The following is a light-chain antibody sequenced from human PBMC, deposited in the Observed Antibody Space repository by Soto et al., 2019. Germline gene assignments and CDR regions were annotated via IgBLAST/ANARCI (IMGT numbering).Light chain of an antibody. CDR3: QEGTYWPA. CDR2: DAS. J-gene: IGKJ4*01. CDR1: QSVSGS. Sequence: EMVLTQSPAILSLSPGEKATLSCRASQSVSGSLGWYQQKPGQAPRLIIYDASVRASGIPARCSGSGSGTDFTVTIRSLEAEDFAVYYCQEGTYWPAFGGGTKVEIK. V-gene: IGKV3-11*01.